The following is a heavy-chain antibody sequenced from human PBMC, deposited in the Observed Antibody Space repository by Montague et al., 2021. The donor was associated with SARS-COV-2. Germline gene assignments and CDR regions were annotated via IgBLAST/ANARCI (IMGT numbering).Heavy chain of an antibody. CDR2: IYYSGST. Sequence: SETLSLTCTVSGGSISSYYWSWIRQPPGKGLEWIGYIYYSGSTNYNPSLKGRVTISVDTSKNQFSLKLSSVTAADTAVYYCARDRHSSGWSIHFDYWGQGTLVTVSS. D-gene: IGHD6-19*01. V-gene: IGHV4-59*13. CDR1: GGSISSYY. J-gene: IGHJ4*02. CDR3: ARDRHSSGWSIHFDY.